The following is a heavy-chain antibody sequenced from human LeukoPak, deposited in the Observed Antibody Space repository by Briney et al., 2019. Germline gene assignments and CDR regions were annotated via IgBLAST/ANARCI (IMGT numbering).Heavy chain of an antibody. CDR1: GITGRAKQ. CDR2: ISSGGST. J-gene: IGHJ4*02. CDR3: ARGWSSSSYFGY. V-gene: IGHV3-66*01. Sequence: GFLRLFCSAPGITGRAKQLDWVRPAPGKGLEWVSVISSGGSTSYADSVKGRFTISRDNSKNTLYLQMNSLRAEDTAVYYCARGWSSSSYFGYWGQGTLVTVSS. D-gene: IGHD6-6*01.